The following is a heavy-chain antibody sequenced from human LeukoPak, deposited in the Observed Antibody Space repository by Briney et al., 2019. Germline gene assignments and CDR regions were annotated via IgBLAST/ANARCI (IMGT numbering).Heavy chain of an antibody. CDR1: GGSISSYY. J-gene: IGHJ4*02. D-gene: IGHD6-19*01. Sequence: SETLSLTCTVSGGSISSYYWSWIRHPPGRGLEWIGYIFYTGSTNYNPSLKSRVTISVDTSKNQFSLKVSSVTAADTAVYYCASLRGSSGWFDYWGQGTLVTVSS. CDR2: IFYTGST. CDR3: ASLRGSSGWFDY. V-gene: IGHV4-59*01.